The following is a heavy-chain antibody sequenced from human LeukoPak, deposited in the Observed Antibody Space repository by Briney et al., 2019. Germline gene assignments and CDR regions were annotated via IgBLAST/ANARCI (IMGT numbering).Heavy chain of an antibody. CDR2: ISYDGSNK. CDR3: ARGGFDI. CDR1: GFTFSSYA. Sequence: GGSLRLSCAASGFTFSSYAMHWVRQAPGKGLEWVAVISYDGSNKYYADSVKGRFTISRDNSKNTLYLQMNSLRAEDTAVYYCARGGFDIWGQGTTVTVSS. J-gene: IGHJ3*02. V-gene: IGHV3-30-3*01.